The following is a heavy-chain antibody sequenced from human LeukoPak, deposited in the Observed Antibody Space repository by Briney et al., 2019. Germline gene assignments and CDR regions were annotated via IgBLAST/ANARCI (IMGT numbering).Heavy chain of an antibody. D-gene: IGHD1-1*01. J-gene: IGHJ4*02. V-gene: IGHV1-69*13. Sequence: ASVKVSCKASGGTFSSYAISWVRQAPGQGLEWMGGIIPIFGTANYAQKFQGRVTITPDESTGPAYMELSSLRSEDTAVYYCARDITTGRATFFDYWGQGTLVTVSS. CDR1: GGTFSSYA. CDR3: ARDITTGRATFFDY. CDR2: IIPIFGTA.